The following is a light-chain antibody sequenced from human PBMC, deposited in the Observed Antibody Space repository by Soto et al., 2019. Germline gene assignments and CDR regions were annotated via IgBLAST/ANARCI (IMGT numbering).Light chain of an antibody. CDR2: WAS. CDR3: QQYYSYPQP. CDR1: QSVLYSSNNKNY. V-gene: IGKV4-1*01. Sequence: DIVMTQSPDSLAVSLGERATINCKSSQSVLYSSNNKNYLAWYQQKPGKPPKLLIYWASTRESGVPGRFSGSGSGTDFTLTISSLQAEDVAVYYCQQYYSYPQPFGQGTKLEIK. J-gene: IGKJ2*01.